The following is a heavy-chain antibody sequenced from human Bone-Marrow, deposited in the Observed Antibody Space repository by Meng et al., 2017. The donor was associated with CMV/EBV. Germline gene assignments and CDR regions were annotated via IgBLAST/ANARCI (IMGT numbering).Heavy chain of an antibody. J-gene: IGHJ4*02. CDR3: ARQRRFGVVTTLPFDY. D-gene: IGHD3-3*01. Sequence: GESLKISCEASGYSFTNYWIGWVRQMPGKGLEWMGIIYPDDSDTRYSPSFQGQVTISADKSISTAYLQWSSLKASDTAMYYCARQRRFGVVTTLPFDYWGQGTLVTVSS. V-gene: IGHV5-51*01. CDR1: GYSFTNYW. CDR2: IYPDDSDT.